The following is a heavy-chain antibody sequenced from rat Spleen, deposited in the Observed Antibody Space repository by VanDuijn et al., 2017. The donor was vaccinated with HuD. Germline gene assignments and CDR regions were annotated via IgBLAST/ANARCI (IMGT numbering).Heavy chain of an antibody. Sequence: EVHLVESGGGLVQPGRSLKLSCAASGFTFSNYYMAWVRQAPTKGLEWVASISPSGGNTYYPDSVKGRFTIPRYNARSIQYLQMDSLRSEDTATYYCATGSSGWFAYWGQGTLVTVSS. D-gene: IGHD1-2*01. CDR2: ISPSGGNT. CDR1: GFTFSNYY. J-gene: IGHJ3*01. CDR3: ATGSSGWFAY. V-gene: IGHV5-25*01.